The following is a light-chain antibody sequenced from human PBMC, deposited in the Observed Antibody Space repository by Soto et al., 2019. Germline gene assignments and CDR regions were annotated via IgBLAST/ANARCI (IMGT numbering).Light chain of an antibody. Sequence: QSVLTQPPSASGTPGQRVTLSFSGSSSNIGSNTVNWYQQLPGTAPRLFIYSYNHRPSGGLDRFSGSKSVTSASLAISGLQSKDESYYYCAACDDSRNGYVVATGTKLTVL. J-gene: IGLJ1*01. CDR3: AACDDSRNGYV. CDR1: SSNIGSNT. V-gene: IGLV1-44*01. CDR2: SYN.